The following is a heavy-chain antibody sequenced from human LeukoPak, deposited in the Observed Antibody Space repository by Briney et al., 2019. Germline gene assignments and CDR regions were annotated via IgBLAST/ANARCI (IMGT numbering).Heavy chain of an antibody. CDR1: GGSISSSSYN. CDR3: AKDRSSGWYDTFDY. V-gene: IGHV4-39*07. Sequence: PSETLSLTCTVSGGSISSSSYNWGWIRQPPGKGLEWIGSIYYSGSTYYNPSLKSRVTISVDTSKNQFSLKLSSVTAADTAVYYCAKDRSSGWYDTFDYWGQGTLVTVSS. J-gene: IGHJ4*02. D-gene: IGHD6-19*01. CDR2: IYYSGST.